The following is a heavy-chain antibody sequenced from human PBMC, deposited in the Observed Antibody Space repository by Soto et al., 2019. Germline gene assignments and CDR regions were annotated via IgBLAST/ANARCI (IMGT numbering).Heavy chain of an antibody. CDR1: GFTFSSYA. J-gene: IGHJ4*02. Sequence: GGSLRLSCAASGFTFSSYAMSWVRQAPGKGLEWVSTIGSGGGTRYADSVKGRFIISRDISKNTLYLQMNSLRAEDTALYYCAKRDGQKYFDYWGQGTLVTVSS. V-gene: IGHV3-23*01. CDR2: IGSGGGT. CDR3: AKRDGQKYFDY.